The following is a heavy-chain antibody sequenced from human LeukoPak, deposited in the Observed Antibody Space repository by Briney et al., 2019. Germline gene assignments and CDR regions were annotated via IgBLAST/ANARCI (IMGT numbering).Heavy chain of an antibody. J-gene: IGHJ4*02. D-gene: IGHD3-3*01. CDR3: ARDATTIFGVVIADYYFDY. Sequence: ASVKVSCEASGYTFTGYYMHWVRQAPGQGLEWMGWINPNSGGTNYAQKFQGRVTMTRDTSISTAYMELSRLRSDDTAVYYCARDATTIFGVVIADYYFDYWGQGTLVTVSS. CDR1: GYTFTGYY. V-gene: IGHV1-2*02. CDR2: INPNSGGT.